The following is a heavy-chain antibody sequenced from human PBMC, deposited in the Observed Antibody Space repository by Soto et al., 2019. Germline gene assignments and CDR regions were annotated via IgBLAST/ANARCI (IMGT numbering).Heavy chain of an antibody. CDR2: INPNSGGT. D-gene: IGHD6-19*01. J-gene: IGHJ6*02. CDR3: ARSSTIAVRYYYGMDV. Sequence: ASVKVSCKASGYTFTGYYMHWVRQAPGQGLEWMGWINPNSGGTNYAQKFQGWVTMTRDTSISPAYMELSRLRSDDTAVYYCARSSTIAVRYYYGMDVWGQGTTVTVSS. CDR1: GYTFTGYY. V-gene: IGHV1-2*04.